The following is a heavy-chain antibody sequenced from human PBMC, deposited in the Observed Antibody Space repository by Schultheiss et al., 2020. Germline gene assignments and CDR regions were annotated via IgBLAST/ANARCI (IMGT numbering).Heavy chain of an antibody. CDR2: INNDGSEK. CDR3: ARVSPYYYGMDV. V-gene: IGHV3-7*03. Sequence: GGSLRLSCAASGFTFSSYGMHWVRQAPGKGLEWVANINNDGSEKYYVDSVKGRFTISRDNAKNSLYLQMNSLRAEDTALYYCARVSPYYYGMDVWGQGTTVTVSS. J-gene: IGHJ6*02. CDR1: GFTFSSYG. D-gene: IGHD3-3*02.